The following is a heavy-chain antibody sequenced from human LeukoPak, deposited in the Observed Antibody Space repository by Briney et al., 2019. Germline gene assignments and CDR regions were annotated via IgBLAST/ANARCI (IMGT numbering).Heavy chain of an antibody. V-gene: IGHV3-48*01. CDR2: ISSSYSTI. CDR1: GFTFSSYS. CDR3: ARRGASSGGLDY. D-gene: IGHD6-19*01. J-gene: IGHJ4*02. Sequence: PGGSLRLSCAASGFTFSSYSMNWVRQAPGKGLEWVSYISSSYSTIYYADSVKGRFTISRDNAKNSLYLQMNGLRAEDTAVYYCARRGASSGGLDYWSQGTLVTVSS.